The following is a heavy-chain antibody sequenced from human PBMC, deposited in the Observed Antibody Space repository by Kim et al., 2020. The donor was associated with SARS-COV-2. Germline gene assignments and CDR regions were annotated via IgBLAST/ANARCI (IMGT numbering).Heavy chain of an antibody. Sequence: SETLSLTCDVSGGSITSINRWNWVRQSPGKGLEWIGEIFHNGNTNYNPSLKSRVTMSVDTSKNQFSLRLDSVTAADTAVYFCARAFIVAVDGTYYDVMDVWGPGTTVTVS. V-gene: IGHV4-4*02. J-gene: IGHJ6*02. CDR1: GGSITSINR. CDR3: ARAFIVAVDGTYYDVMDV. D-gene: IGHD6-19*01. CDR2: IFHNGNT.